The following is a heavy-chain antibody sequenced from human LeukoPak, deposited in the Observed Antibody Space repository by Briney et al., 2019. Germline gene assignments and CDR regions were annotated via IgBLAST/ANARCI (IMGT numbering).Heavy chain of an antibody. J-gene: IGHJ6*03. V-gene: IGHV1-69*06. CDR2: IIPIFGTA. Sequence: ASVKVSCKASGGTFSSYAISWVRQAPGQGLEWMGGIIPIFGTANYAQKFQGRVTITADKSTSTAYMELSSLRSEDTAVYYCASMVRGVIIHYYYYMDVWGKGTTVTISS. CDR1: GGTFSSYA. D-gene: IGHD3-10*01. CDR3: ASMVRGVIIHYYYYMDV.